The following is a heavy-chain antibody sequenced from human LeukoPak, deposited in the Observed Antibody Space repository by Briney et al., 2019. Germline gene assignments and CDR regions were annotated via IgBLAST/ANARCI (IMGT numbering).Heavy chain of an antibody. CDR2: IKTEGSLI. D-gene: IGHD7-27*01. J-gene: IGHJ4*02. CDR3: ARDLNWETY. V-gene: IGHV3-7*01. CDR1: GFTFSSYW. Sequence: GGSLILSCVASGFTFSSYWMTWVRQAPGKGLEWVANIKTEGSLIYYVDSVTGRFTISRDNAKNSLYLQMNSLRVEDTAVYYCARDLNWETYWGQGTLVSVSS.